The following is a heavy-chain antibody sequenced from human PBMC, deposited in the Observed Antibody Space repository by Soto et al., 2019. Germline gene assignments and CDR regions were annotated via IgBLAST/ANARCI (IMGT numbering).Heavy chain of an antibody. V-gene: IGHV3-9*01. J-gene: IGHJ6*02. CDR3: AKGGNSSSSYYCYGMDV. Sequence: GGSLRRSCAASVFTFDDYSMHWVRQAPGKGLEWVSGISWNSGSIGYADSVKGRFTISRDNAKNSPYLQMNSLRAEYTALYYCAKGGNSSSSYYCYGMDVWGQATTVNVSS. CDR2: ISWNSGSI. D-gene: IGHD6-6*01. CDR1: VFTFDDYS.